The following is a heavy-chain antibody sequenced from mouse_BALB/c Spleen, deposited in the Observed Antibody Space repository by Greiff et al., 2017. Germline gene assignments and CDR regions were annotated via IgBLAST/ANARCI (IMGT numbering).Heavy chain of an antibody. CDR1: GFTFSSYA. V-gene: IGHV5-6-5*01. D-gene: IGHD3-3*01. CDR2: ISSGGST. J-gene: IGHJ3*01. CDR3: ARGRDREFAY. Sequence: EVKLEESGGGLVKPGGSLKLSCAASGFTFSSYAMSWVRQTPEKRLEWVASISSGGSTYYPDSVKGRFTISRDNARTILYLQMSSLRSEDTAMYYCARGRDREFAYWGQGTLVTVSA.